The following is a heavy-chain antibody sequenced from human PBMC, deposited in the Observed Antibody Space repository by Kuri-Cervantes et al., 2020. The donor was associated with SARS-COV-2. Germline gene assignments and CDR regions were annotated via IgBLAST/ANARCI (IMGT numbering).Heavy chain of an antibody. CDR3: ARDLGVAPDF. CDR2: IKGGSGTT. D-gene: IGHD3-16*01. J-gene: IGHJ4*02. CDR1: GFTFSSYA. Sequence: GESLKISCAASGFTFSSYAMSWVRQAPGKGLEWVSCIKGGSGTTYYAASVKGRFTVFRDNAKNTLYLLMSSLRVEDTAMYYCARDLGVAPDFWGQGTQVTVSS. V-gene: IGHV3-23*01.